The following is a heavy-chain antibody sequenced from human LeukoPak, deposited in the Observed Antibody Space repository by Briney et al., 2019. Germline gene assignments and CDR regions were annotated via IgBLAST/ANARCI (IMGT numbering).Heavy chain of an antibody. D-gene: IGHD4-17*01. CDR1: SGSISSGAYY. V-gene: IGHV4-39*06. Sequence: PSETLSLTCTLSSGSISSGAYYWGWIRQPPGKGLEWIGTIHYSGKTYYNPSLKSRITISIDTSKKQFALKLSSVTAADTAVYYCARDYGDHRVDYWGQGTLVTLSS. CDR2: IHYSGKT. CDR3: ARDYGDHRVDY. J-gene: IGHJ4*02.